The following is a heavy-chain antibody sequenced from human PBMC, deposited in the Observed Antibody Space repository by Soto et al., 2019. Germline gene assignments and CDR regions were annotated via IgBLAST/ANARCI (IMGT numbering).Heavy chain of an antibody. CDR2: INPSGGST. CDR3: ARSVITGTTYYYGMDV. J-gene: IGHJ6*02. Sequence: ASVKVSCKASGYTFTSYYMHWVRQAPGQGLEWMGIINPSGGSTSYAQKFQGRVTMTRDTSTSTVYMELSSLRSEDTAVYYCARSVITGTTYYYGMDVWGQGTTVTVYS. CDR1: GYTFTSYY. V-gene: IGHV1-46*01. D-gene: IGHD1-7*01.